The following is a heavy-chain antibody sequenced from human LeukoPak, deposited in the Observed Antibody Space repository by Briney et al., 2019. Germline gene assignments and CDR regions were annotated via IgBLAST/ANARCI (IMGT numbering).Heavy chain of an antibody. J-gene: IGHJ6*03. V-gene: IGHV4-39*01. CDR2: IYYTGST. CDR1: GASLSTSPYY. Sequence: SETLSLTCSVSGASLSTSPYYWGWIRQPPGKGLEWIGNIYYTGSTYYNVSLNSRVTISVDTSKNQFSLKLNSVTAADTAVYYCARHAYYYYYMDVWGKGTTVTISS. CDR3: ARHAYYYYYMDV.